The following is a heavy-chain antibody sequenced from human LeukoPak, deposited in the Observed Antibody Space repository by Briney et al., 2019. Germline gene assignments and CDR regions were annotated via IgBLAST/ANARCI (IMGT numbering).Heavy chain of an antibody. V-gene: IGHV3-74*01. D-gene: IGHD3-9*01. CDR1: GFTLSSYS. CDR2: INSDGSST. CDR3: ARVGSGSEVLVLRYFDWSTRQNYGMDV. J-gene: IGHJ6*02. Sequence: GGSLRLSCAASGFTLSSYSMNWVRQAPGKGLVWVSRINSDGSSTSYADSVKGRFTISRDNAKNTLYLQMNSLRAEDTAVYYCARVGSGSEVLVLRYFDWSTRQNYGMDVWGQGTTVTVSS.